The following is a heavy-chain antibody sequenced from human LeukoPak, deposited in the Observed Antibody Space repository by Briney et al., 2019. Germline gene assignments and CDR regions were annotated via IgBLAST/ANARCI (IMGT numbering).Heavy chain of an antibody. CDR2: ISYDGSYK. CDR3: AREGYSSGWFRH. CDR1: GFTFSRFA. Sequence: PGGSLRLSCAASGFTFSRFAVHWVRQAPGKGLEWVAVISYDGSYKYYADSVQGRFTISRDNSKNTLYLQMNSLSTEDTAVYYCAREGYSSGWFRHWGQGTLVTVSS. D-gene: IGHD6-19*01. V-gene: IGHV3-30*04. J-gene: IGHJ4*02.